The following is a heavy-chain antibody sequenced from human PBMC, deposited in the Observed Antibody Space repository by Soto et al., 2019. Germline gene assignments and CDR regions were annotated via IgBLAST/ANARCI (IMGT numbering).Heavy chain of an antibody. CDR1: GFTFSSYS. Sequence: EVQLVESGGGLVKPGGSLRLSCAASGFTFSSYSMNWVRQAPGKGLEWVSSISSSSSYIYYAESVKGRFTISRDNAKNSLDLQMNSLRAEDTAVYYCARTPGFLGYCSSTSCPYGMDVWSQVTTVTVSS. CDR2: ISSSSSYI. CDR3: ARTPGFLGYCSSTSCPYGMDV. J-gene: IGHJ6*02. D-gene: IGHD2-2*01. V-gene: IGHV3-21*01.